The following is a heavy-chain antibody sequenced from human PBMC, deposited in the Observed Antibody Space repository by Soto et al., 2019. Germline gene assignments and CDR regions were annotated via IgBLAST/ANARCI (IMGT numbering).Heavy chain of an antibody. CDR2: INPNSGGT. Sequence: VASVKVSCKASGYTFSGYYVHWVRQAPGQGLEWLGCINPNSGGTKYAQKFQGRVTMTRDTYISTASMHLSALISDETAVYYCARSTNWSLDYWGQVTLLTVSS. J-gene: IGHJ4*02. D-gene: IGHD2-8*01. CDR3: ARSTNWSLDY. CDR1: GYTFSGYY. V-gene: IGHV1-2*02.